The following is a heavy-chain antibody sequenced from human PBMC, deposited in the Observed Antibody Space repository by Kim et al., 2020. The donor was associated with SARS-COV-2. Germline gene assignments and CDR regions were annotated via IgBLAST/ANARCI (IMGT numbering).Heavy chain of an antibody. CDR3: AREDYSSSWYGDWFDP. CDR1: GDSVSSNSAA. V-gene: IGHV6-1*01. Sequence: SQTLSLTCAISGDSVSSNSAAWNWIRQSPSRGLEWLGRTYYRSKWYNDYAVSVKSRITINPDTSKNQFSLQLNSVTPEDTAVYYCAREDYSSSWYGDWFDPWGQGTLVTVSS. CDR2: TYYRSKWYN. J-gene: IGHJ5*02. D-gene: IGHD6-13*01.